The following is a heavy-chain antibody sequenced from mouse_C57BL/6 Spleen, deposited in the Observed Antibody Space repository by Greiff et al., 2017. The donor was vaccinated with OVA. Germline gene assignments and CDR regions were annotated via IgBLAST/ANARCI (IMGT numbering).Heavy chain of an antibody. CDR2: IRSKSNNYAT. J-gene: IGHJ3*01. D-gene: IGHD1-1*01. V-gene: IGHV10-1*01. Sequence: GGGLVQPKGSLKLSCAASGFSFNTYAMNWVRQAPGKGLEWVARIRSKSNNYATYYADSVKDRFTISRDDSESMLYLQMNNLRTEDTAMYYCVRQLTTEGGFAYWGQGTLVTVSA. CDR3: VRQLTTEGGFAY. CDR1: GFSFNTYA.